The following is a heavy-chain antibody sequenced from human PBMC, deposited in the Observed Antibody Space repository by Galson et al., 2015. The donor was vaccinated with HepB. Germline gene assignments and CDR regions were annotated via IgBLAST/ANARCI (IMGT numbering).Heavy chain of an antibody. CDR2: ISGGATYT. CDR3: ARVAHSDYGDHAHFDY. CDR1: GFTFSDYY. J-gene: IGHJ4*02. V-gene: IGHV3-11*06. D-gene: IGHD4-17*01. Sequence: SLRLSCAASGFTFSDYYMTWIRQAPGKGLEWLSYISGGATYTNYANSVKGRFTISRDNAKNSLYLHMRGLRGDDTAVYYCARVAHSDYGDHAHFDYWGQGTLVTVSS.